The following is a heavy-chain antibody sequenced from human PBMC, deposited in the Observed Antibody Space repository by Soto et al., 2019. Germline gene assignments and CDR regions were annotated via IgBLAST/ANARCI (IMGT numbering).Heavy chain of an antibody. D-gene: IGHD3-10*01. CDR1: GGSFSGYY. V-gene: IGHV4-34*01. Sequence: QVQLQQWGAGLLKPSETLSLTCAVYGGSFSGYYWSWIRQPPGKGLEWIGEVNHSGSTNYNPSLKSRVTISVDTSKNQFSLKLSSVTAADTAVYYRASGYGRNFDYWGQGTLVTVSS. CDR3: ASGYGRNFDY. J-gene: IGHJ4*02. CDR2: VNHSGST.